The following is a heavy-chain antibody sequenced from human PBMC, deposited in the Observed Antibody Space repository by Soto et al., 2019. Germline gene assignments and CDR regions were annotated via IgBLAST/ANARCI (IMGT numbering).Heavy chain of an antibody. V-gene: IGHV3-21*04. CDR3: AKDLSIYSSGYYHGMDV. CDR1: GFTFRRNN. J-gene: IGHJ6*02. CDR2: ISSSGDYL. Sequence: GGSLRLSCAASGFTFRRNNMNWVRQAPGKGLEWVASISSSGDYLYYADSVKGRFTISRDNSKNTLYLQMNSLRAEDTAVYYCAKDLSIYSSGYYHGMDVWGQGTTVTVSS. D-gene: IGHD3-22*01.